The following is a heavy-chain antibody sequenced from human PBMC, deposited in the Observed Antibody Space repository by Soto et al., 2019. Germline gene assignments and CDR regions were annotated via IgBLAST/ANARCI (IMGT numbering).Heavy chain of an antibody. Sequence: ASVKVSCKASGYTFTSYGISWVRQAPGQGLEWMGWISAYNGNTNYAQKLQGRVTITTDTSTSTAYMELRSLRSDDTAVYYCARYELERQSSSINYYYYMDVWGKGTTVTVSS. CDR2: ISAYNGNT. V-gene: IGHV1-18*01. CDR1: GYTFTSYG. CDR3: ARYELERQSSSINYYYYMDV. J-gene: IGHJ6*03. D-gene: IGHD6-6*01.